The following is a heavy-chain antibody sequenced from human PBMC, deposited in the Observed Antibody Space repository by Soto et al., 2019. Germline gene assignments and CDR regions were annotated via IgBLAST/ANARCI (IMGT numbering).Heavy chain of an antibody. CDR1: GFTFSSYA. V-gene: IGHV3-30-3*01. CDR2: ISYDGSNK. CDR3: AREGSITMVRGVIINRLGMDV. D-gene: IGHD3-10*01. Sequence: GGSLRLSCAASGFTFSSYAMHWVRQAPGKGLEWVAVISYDGSNKYYADSVKGRFTISRDNSKNTLYLQMNSLRAEDTAVYYCAREGSITMVRGVIINRLGMDVWGQGTTVTVSS. J-gene: IGHJ6*02.